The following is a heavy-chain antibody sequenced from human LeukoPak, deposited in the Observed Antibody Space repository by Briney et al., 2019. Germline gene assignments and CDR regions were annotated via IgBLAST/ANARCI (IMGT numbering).Heavy chain of an antibody. CDR2: MNPNSGNT. CDR1: GYTFTSYD. V-gene: IGHV1-8*01. CDR3: ARDLPHDNYYYYYMDV. D-gene: IGHD3-9*01. J-gene: IGHJ6*03. Sequence: ASVKVSCKASGYTFTSYDINWVRQATGQGLEWMGWMNPNSGNTGYARKFQGRVTMTRNTSISTAYMELSSLRSEDTAVYYCARDLPHDNYYYYYMDVWGKGTTVTISS.